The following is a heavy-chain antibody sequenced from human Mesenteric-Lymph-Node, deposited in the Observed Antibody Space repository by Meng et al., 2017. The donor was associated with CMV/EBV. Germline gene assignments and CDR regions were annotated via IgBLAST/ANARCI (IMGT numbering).Heavy chain of an antibody. J-gene: IGHJ4*02. CDR2: INSKSQYI. D-gene: IGHD4/OR15-4a*01. CDR1: GFTFNTYM. CDR3: ATKARDYAAKGDFYYFDY. Sequence: GESLKISCAASGFTFNTYMMNWVRQAPGKGLEWVSAINSKSQYIYYADSVKGRFTISRDNAKNSLYLHMNSLRVDDTAVYYCATKARDYAAKGDFYYFDYWGQGTLATVSS. V-gene: IGHV3-21*01.